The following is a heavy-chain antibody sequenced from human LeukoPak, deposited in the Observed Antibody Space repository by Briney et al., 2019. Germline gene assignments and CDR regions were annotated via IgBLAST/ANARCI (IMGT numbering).Heavy chain of an antibody. CDR3: ARDPSAFAGYFDF. J-gene: IGHJ4*02. CDR2: IEGDGSST. V-gene: IGHV3-74*01. Sequence: GGSLRLSCAASGFAFSRYWMHWVRQAPGKGLVWVSRIEGDGSSTTYADYVKGRFTISRDNAKNTLYLQMNSLRAEDTAVYFRARDPSAFAGYFDFWGQGTLVTASS. CDR1: GFAFSRYW. D-gene: IGHD3-10*01.